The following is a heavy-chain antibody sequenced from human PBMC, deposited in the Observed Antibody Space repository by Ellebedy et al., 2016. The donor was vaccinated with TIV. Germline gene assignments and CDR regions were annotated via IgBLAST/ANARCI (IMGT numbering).Heavy chain of an antibody. D-gene: IGHD3-22*01. CDR2: ISDST. J-gene: IGHJ4*02. CDR1: GFSFSDYA. CDR3: AKGRGGGSDSSAPRYYFDY. Sequence: GESLKISCAASGFSFSDYAMSWVRQAPGKGLEWVSGISDSTYSADSVEGRFIISRDNSKRTLYLQMNSLRAEDTAVYYCAKGRGGGSDSSAPRYYFDYWGLGTLVTVSS. V-gene: IGHV3-23*01.